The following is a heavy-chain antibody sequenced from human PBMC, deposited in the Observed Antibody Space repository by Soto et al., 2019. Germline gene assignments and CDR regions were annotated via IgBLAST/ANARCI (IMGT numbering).Heavy chain of an antibody. D-gene: IGHD7-27*01. CDR2: INKDGSQK. Sequence: GGSLRLSCTASGFTLSNYWMTWVRQAPGKGLEWVANINKDGSQKNYVDSVKGRFTIARDNGQNSLSLQINSLRVEDTAVYYCVRELGLAYWGQGALVTVSS. V-gene: IGHV3-7*03. CDR3: VRELGLAY. CDR1: GFTLSNYW. J-gene: IGHJ4*02.